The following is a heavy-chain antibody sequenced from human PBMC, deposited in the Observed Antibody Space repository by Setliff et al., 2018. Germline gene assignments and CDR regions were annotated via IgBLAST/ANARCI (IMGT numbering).Heavy chain of an antibody. CDR3: ARDRVWGTLDAFDI. J-gene: IGHJ3*02. Sequence: GASVKVSCKASGYTFTLYYLHWVRQAPGQGLEWMERINANSGGTNYAQKFQGRVTMTRDTSISTAYMDLSRLRSDDTAVYYCARDRVWGTLDAFDIWGQGTVVTVSS. CDR1: GYTFTLYY. V-gene: IGHV1-2*06. CDR2: INANSGGT. D-gene: IGHD3-16*01.